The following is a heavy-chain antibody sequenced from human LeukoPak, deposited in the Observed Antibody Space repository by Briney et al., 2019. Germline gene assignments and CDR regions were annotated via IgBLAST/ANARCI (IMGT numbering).Heavy chain of an antibody. J-gene: IGHJ5*02. V-gene: IGHV4-39*01. CDR1: GGSISSTSYY. CDR2: VYYTGST. D-gene: IGHD5-24*01. Sequence: KPSETLSLTCTVSGGSISSTSYYWGWIRQSPGKGLEWIGSVYYTGSTQDNPSLNGRVTISEDTSKNQFSLKLTSVTAEDTAVYYCARQLGDGYNLVYWFDPWGQGTLVTVSS. CDR3: ARQLGDGYNLVYWFDP.